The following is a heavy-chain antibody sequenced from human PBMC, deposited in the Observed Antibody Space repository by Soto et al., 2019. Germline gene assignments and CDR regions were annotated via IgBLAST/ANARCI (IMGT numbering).Heavy chain of an antibody. CDR1: GGSISSSSYF. D-gene: IGHD3-10*01. CDR2: IYYSGST. J-gene: IGHJ4*02. V-gene: IGHV4-39*07. CDR3: ARSPKGLGNFDY. Sequence: SETLSLTCTVSGGSISSSSYFWGWIRQPPGKGLEWIGYIYYSGSTYYNSSLKSRVTMSVDTAKNQFSLKVSSVTAADTAVYYCARSPKGLGNFDYWGQGTLVTVSS.